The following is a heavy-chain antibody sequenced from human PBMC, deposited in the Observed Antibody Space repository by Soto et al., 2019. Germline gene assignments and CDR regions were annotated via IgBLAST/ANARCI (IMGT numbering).Heavy chain of an antibody. CDR1: GDSLKNHY. CDR2: IYDSGST. V-gene: IGHV4-59*11. CDR3: ARVLWQLGNYGMDV. Sequence: SETLSLTCSVSGDSLKNHYWAWIRHSPGKGLEWIGNIYDSGSTNYSPALKSRVSMSVDTSKNLFSLKMNSVTAADTAVYYCARVLWQLGNYGMDVWGQGTTVTVSS. J-gene: IGHJ6*02. D-gene: IGHD6-6*01.